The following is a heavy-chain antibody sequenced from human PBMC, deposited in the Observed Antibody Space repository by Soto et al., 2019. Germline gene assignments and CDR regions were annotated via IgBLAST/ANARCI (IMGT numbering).Heavy chain of an antibody. CDR2: IYHSGST. V-gene: IGHV4-38-2*01. CDR1: GYSITNGYY. J-gene: IGHJ5*02. Sequence: PSETLSLTCAVSGYSITNGYYWGWIRQPPGMGLEWIGSIYHSGSTSYNPSLRSRVTISVVTSKNQFSLKLSSVTAADTAVYYCARGYCSSTSCYNGWFDPWGQGTLVTVSS. CDR3: ARGYCSSTSCYNGWFDP. D-gene: IGHD2-2*02.